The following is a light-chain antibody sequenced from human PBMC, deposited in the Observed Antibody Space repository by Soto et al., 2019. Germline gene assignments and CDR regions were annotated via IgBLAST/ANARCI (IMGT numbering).Light chain of an antibody. V-gene: IGKV3-15*01. Sequence: ELVMTQSPATLSVSPGERATLSCRASQSVSSNLAWYQQKPGQAPRLLIHGASTRATGVPARFSGSGSGTEFTLTISSLRSEDFAVYYCQQYNKWPPTFGGGTKVDIK. J-gene: IGKJ4*01. CDR3: QQYNKWPPT. CDR1: QSVSSN. CDR2: GAS.